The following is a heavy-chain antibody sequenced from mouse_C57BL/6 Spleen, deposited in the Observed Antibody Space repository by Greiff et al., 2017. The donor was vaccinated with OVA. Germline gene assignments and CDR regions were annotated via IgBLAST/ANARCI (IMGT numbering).Heavy chain of an antibody. V-gene: IGHV14-4*01. J-gene: IGHJ3*01. D-gene: IGHD2-4*01. CDR1: GFNIKDDY. CDR3: TAKGGLSFAY. CDR2: IDPENGDT. Sequence: EVQLQQSGAELVRPGASVKLSCTASGFNIKDDYMHWVKQRPEQGLEWIGWIDPENGDTEYASKFQGKATITADTSSNTAYLQLSSLTSEDTAVYYCTAKGGLSFAYWGQGTLVTVSA.